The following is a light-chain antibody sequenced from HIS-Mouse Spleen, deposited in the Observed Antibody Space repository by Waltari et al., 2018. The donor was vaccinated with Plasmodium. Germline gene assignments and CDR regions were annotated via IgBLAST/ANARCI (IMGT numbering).Light chain of an antibody. CDR2: EDS. V-gene: IGLV3-10*01. CDR1: ALPKKY. J-gene: IGLJ3*02. CDR3: YSTGSSGDHRV. Sequence: SYELTQPPSVSVSPGQTARITCSGDALPKKYAYWYQHKSGQAPVLVIDEDSKRPSGIPERFSGSRSGTMATLTISGAQGEDEADYYVYSTGSSGDHRVFGGGTKLTGL.